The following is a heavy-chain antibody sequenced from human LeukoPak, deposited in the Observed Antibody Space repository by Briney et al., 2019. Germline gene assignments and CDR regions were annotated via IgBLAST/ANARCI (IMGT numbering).Heavy chain of an antibody. CDR3: YLSSGYSYSQH. J-gene: IGHJ1*01. D-gene: IGHD3-22*01. CDR2: IYYSGST. CDR1: GGPFSSSSYY. V-gene: IGHV4-39*01. Sequence: PSETLSLTCTVSGGPFSSSSYYWGWIRQPPGKGLEWIGSIYYSGSTYYNPSLKSRVTISVDTSKNQFSLKLSSVTAADTAVYDFYLSSGYSYSQHWGQGTLVTVSS.